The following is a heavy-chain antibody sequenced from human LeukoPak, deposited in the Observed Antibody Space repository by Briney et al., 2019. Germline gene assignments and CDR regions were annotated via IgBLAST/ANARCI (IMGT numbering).Heavy chain of an antibody. CDR3: AGGGGTVVTTHDY. Sequence: SETLSLTCAVYGGSFSGYYWSWIRQPPGKGLEWIGEINHSGSTNYNPSLKSRVTISVDTSKNQFSLKLSSVTAADTAVYYCAGGGGTVVTTHDYWGQGTLVTVSS. D-gene: IGHD4-23*01. CDR2: INHSGST. J-gene: IGHJ4*02. CDR1: GGSFSGYY. V-gene: IGHV4-34*01.